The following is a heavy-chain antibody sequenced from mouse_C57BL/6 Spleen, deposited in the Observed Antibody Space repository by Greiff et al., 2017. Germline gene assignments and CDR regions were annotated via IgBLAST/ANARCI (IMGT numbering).Heavy chain of an antibody. CDR1: GYTFTSYW. V-gene: IGHV1-61*01. D-gene: IGHD2-14*01. CDR2: IYPSDSET. J-gene: IGHJ4*01. CDR3: ARGGTYYAMDY. Sequence: QVQLQQPGAELVRPGSSVKLSCKASGYTFTSYWMDWVKQRPGQGLEWIGNIYPSDSETHYNQKFKDKATLTVDKSSSTAYMQLSILTSEDSAVYYCARGGTYYAMDYWGQGTSVTVSS.